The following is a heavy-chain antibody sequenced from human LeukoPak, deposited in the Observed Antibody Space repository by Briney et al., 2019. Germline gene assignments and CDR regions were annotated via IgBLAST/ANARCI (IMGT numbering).Heavy chain of an antibody. D-gene: IGHD6-13*01. Sequence: PGGSLRLSCAASGFTFSSYAMSWVRQAPGKGPEWVSGISGSGGNTYYADSVKGRFTISRDISKNTLYLQMNSLRAEDTAVYYCARVGQQLVSDYWGQGTLVTVSS. J-gene: IGHJ4*02. CDR3: ARVGQQLVSDY. CDR2: ISGSGGNT. CDR1: GFTFSSYA. V-gene: IGHV3-23*01.